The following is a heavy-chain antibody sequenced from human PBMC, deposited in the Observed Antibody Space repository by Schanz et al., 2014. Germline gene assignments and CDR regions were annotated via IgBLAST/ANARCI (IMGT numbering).Heavy chain of an antibody. CDR1: GFTFSSYA. Sequence: EVQLVESGGGLVQPGGSLRLSCAASGFTFSSYAMSWVRQAPGKGLEWVSAISGSGGTTYYADSVKGRFTISRDNSKNALYLQMNSLRAEDTAVYYCARRITGTHHNPYYHGMDVWGQGTTVTVSS. CDR2: ISGSGGTT. J-gene: IGHJ6*02. D-gene: IGHD1-20*01. CDR3: ARRITGTHHNPYYHGMDV. V-gene: IGHV3-23*04.